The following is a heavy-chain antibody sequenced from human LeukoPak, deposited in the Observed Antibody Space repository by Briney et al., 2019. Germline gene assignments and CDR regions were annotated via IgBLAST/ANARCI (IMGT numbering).Heavy chain of an antibody. Sequence: SETLSLTCTVSGGSISSSSYYWGWIRQPPGKGLEWIGSIYYSGSTYYNPSLKSRVTISVDTSKNQFSLKLSSVTAADTAVYYCARHRVPFDILTGYFSLWFDPWGQGTLVTVSS. CDR3: ARHRVPFDILTGYFSLWFDP. CDR1: GGSISSSSYY. J-gene: IGHJ5*02. V-gene: IGHV4-39*01. D-gene: IGHD3-9*01. CDR2: IYYSGST.